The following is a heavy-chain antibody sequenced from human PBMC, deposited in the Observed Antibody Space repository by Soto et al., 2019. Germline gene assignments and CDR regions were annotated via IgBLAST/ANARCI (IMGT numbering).Heavy chain of an antibody. CDR3: ARDRGTYFDY. CDR1: GYTFRNFG. CDR2: IAAYNGDT. J-gene: IGHJ4*02. V-gene: IGHV1-18*01. Sequence: QVQLVQSGAEVKKPGASVRVSYKASGYTFRNFGYSWLRQAPGQRPEWMGWIAAYNGDTNFAPSLRGRLTMTTDTSTTTVYMELNSLTSDDTAVYYCARDRGTYFDYWGQGTPVTVSS.